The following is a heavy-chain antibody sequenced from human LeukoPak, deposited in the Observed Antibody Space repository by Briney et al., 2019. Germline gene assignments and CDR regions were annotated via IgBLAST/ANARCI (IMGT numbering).Heavy chain of an antibody. Sequence: PGGSLRLSCAASGFTFSDHNIHWIRQAPGKGLEWIGLSRSKVNSYTTDYAASVRDRFTISRDESKSSVFLQMNGLKSEDTAVYYCAWGDAYCSGDCFSDWGQGTLVTVSA. V-gene: IGHV3-72*01. D-gene: IGHD2-21*02. CDR3: AWGDAYCSGDCFSD. J-gene: IGHJ4*02. CDR2: SRSKVNSYTT. CDR1: GFTFSDHN.